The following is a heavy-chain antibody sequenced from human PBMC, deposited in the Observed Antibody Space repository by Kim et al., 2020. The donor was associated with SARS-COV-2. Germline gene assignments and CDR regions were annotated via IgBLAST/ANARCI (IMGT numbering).Heavy chain of an antibody. J-gene: IGHJ6*03. V-gene: IGHV4-30-4*01. CDR1: GDSISRSDLY. CDR2: VYYNGNT. CDR3: VRDPRFCYATHCAGTYMDV. Sequence: SETLSLTCTVSGDSISRSDLYWGWIRQTPGKGLEWIGNVYYNGNTFSNPSLKSRITLSIDTARSQFSLNLRSVTAADTAVYYCVRDPRFCYATHCAGTYMDVWGEGTTVTVSS. D-gene: IGHD3-16*01.